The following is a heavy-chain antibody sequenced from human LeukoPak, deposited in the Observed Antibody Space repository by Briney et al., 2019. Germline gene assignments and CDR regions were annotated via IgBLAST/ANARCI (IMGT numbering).Heavy chain of an antibody. D-gene: IGHD1-7*01. J-gene: IGHJ3*02. CDR2: IYYSGST. V-gene: IGHV4-39*01. CDR3: ARQGITGTPHAFDI. Sequence: SEALSLTCTVSGGSISSSSYYWGWIRQPPGKGLEWIGSIYYSGSTYYNPSLKSRVTISVDTSKNQFSLKLSSVTAADTAVYYCARQGITGTPHAFDIWGQGTMVTVSS. CDR1: GGSISSSSYY.